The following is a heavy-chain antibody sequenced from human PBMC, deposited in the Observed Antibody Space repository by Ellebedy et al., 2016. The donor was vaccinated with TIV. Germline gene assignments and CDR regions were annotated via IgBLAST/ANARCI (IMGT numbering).Heavy chain of an antibody. D-gene: IGHD6-19*01. Sequence: GESLKISXAASGFTISSYAMHWVRQAPGKVLEWVAVISYDGSNKYYADSVKGRFTISRDNSKNTLYLQMNSLRAEDTAVYYCARDPSSGWYYYGMDVWGQGTTVTVSS. J-gene: IGHJ6*02. CDR3: ARDPSSGWYYYGMDV. CDR2: ISYDGSNK. V-gene: IGHV3-30-3*01. CDR1: GFTISSYA.